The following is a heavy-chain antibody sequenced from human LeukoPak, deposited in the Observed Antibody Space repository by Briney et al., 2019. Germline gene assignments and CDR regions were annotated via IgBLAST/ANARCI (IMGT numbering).Heavy chain of an antibody. CDR3: TAQVPAASHY. CDR1: GGSFSGYF. D-gene: IGHD2-2*01. CDR2: IKSKTDGGTT. J-gene: IGHJ4*02. V-gene: IGHV3-15*01. Sequence: ETLSLTCAVYGGSFSGYFWSWVRQAPGKGPEWVGRIKSKTDGGTTDYAAPVKGRFTISRDDSKNTLYLQMNSLKTEDTAVYYCTAQVPAASHYWGQGTLVTVSS.